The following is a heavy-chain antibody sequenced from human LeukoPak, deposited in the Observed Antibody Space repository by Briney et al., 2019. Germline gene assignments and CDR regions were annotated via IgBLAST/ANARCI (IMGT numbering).Heavy chain of an antibody. V-gene: IGHV3-23*01. CDR2: ISGSGGST. D-gene: IGHD6-19*01. Sequence: GGSLRLSCAASGFTLSSYAMSWVRQAPGKGLEWVSAISGSGGSTYYADSVKGRFTISRDNSKNTLYLQMNSLRAEDTAVYYCAKDRSSIAVAGTYDYWGQGTLVTVSS. CDR3: AKDRSSIAVAGTYDY. CDR1: GFTLSSYA. J-gene: IGHJ4*02.